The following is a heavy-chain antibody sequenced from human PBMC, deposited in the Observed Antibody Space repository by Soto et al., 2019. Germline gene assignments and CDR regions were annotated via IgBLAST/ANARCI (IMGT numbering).Heavy chain of an antibody. J-gene: IGHJ5*02. D-gene: IGHD6-19*01. Sequence: PSETLSLTCTVSGGSISSYYWSWIRQPPGKGLERIGYIYYSGSTNYNPSLKSRVTISVDTSKNQFSLKLSSVTAADTAVYYCARQAVAGTFHWFDPWGQGTLVTVSS. CDR3: ARQAVAGTFHWFDP. V-gene: IGHV4-59*08. CDR2: IYYSGST. CDR1: GGSISSYY.